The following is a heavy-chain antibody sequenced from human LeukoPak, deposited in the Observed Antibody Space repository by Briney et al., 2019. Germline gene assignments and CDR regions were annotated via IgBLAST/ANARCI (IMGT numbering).Heavy chain of an antibody. J-gene: IGHJ4*02. V-gene: IGHV3-74*01. CDR1: GFTFSTYW. D-gene: IGHD5-12*01. Sequence: GGSLRLSCAGSGFTFSTYWMHWVRQAPGGGLVWVSGINTDGSTTSYADSVKGRFSISRDNAKNTVYLQMSSLRAEDTAVYYCAKESGYDVDLEYWGQGALVTVSS. CDR3: AKESGYDVDLEY. CDR2: INTDGSTT.